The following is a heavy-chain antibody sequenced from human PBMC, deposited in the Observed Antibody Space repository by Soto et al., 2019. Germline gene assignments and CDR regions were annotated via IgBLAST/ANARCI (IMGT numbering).Heavy chain of an antibody. CDR3: ARGFYYDSSAYYYVRRDNPELDS. Sequence: KPSETLSLTCAVYGGSFSGYYWSWIRQPPGKGLEWIGEINHGGSTNYNPSLKSRVTISVDTSKNQFSLKLSSVTAADTAVYYCARGFYYDSSAYYYVRRDNPELDSWARGTRVTVSS. V-gene: IGHV4-34*01. J-gene: IGHJ4*02. D-gene: IGHD3-22*01. CDR2: INHGGST. CDR1: GGSFSGYY.